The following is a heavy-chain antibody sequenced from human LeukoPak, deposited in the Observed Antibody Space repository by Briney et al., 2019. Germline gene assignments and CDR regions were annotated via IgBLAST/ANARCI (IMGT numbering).Heavy chain of an antibody. J-gene: IGHJ6*02. Sequence: ASVKVSCKASGYTFTGYYMHWVRQAPGQGLEWMGWINPNSGGTNYAQKFQGWVTMTRDTSISTAYMELSRLRSDDTAVYYCARAGRRALYYYYYYGMDVWGQGTTVTVSS. CDR1: GYTFTGYY. V-gene: IGHV1-2*04. D-gene: IGHD1-26*01. CDR3: ARAGRRALYYYYYYGMDV. CDR2: INPNSGGT.